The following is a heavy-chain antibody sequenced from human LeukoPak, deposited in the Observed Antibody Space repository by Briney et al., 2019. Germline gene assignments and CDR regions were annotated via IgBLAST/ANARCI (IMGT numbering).Heavy chain of an antibody. J-gene: IGHJ4*02. V-gene: IGHV4-34*01. CDR2: INHSGST. CDR3: ARDVDTASY. Sequence: KPSETPSLTCAVYGGSFSGYYWNWIRQPPGKGLEWIGEINHSGSTNYNPSLKSRVTISVDTSKNQFSLKLSSVTAADTAVYYCARDVDTASYWGQGTLVTVSS. D-gene: IGHD5-18*01. CDR1: GGSFSGYY.